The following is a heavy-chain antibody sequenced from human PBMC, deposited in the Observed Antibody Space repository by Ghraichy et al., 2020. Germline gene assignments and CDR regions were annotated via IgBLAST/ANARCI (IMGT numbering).Heavy chain of an antibody. D-gene: IGHD2-2*03. CDR2: FSYSGNT. Sequence: LSLTCTVSGVSIRSDHWSWIRQPPGKGLEWIGHFSYSGNTNYNPSLRSQFTMSVDTSKNQFSLKVISVTAADTAVYYCARWMGHFDFWGQGTLVTVSS. CDR3: ARWMGHFDF. J-gene: IGHJ4*02. CDR1: GVSIRSDH. V-gene: IGHV4-59*01.